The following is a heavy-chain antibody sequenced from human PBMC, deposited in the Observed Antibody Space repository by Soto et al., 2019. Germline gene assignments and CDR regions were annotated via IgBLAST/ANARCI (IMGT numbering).Heavy chain of an antibody. CDR2: IYYSGST. J-gene: IGHJ2*01. CDR1: GGSISSGVYY. V-gene: IGHV4-31*03. Sequence: PSETLSLTCTVSGGSISSGVYYWSWIRQHPGKGLEWIGYIYYSGSTYYNPSLKSRATISVDTSKNQFSLKLSSVTAADTAVYYCATPPSTGDWYFDLWGRGTLVTVSS. D-gene: IGHD4-17*01. CDR3: ATPPSTGDWYFDL.